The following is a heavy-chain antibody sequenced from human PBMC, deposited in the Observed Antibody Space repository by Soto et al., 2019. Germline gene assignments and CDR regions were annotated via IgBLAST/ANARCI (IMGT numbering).Heavy chain of an antibody. CDR2: IYWNDDK. Sequence: QITLKESGPTLVKPTQSLTLTCTFSGLSLTTSGEGVGWIRQPPGKALEWLAVIYWNDDKRYSPSLKSRLTITKDTSKNQVVLTMTNMDPVDTATYYCAHTQELLLFGELPHKAFDPWGQGTLVTVSS. D-gene: IGHD3-10*01. V-gene: IGHV2-5*01. CDR1: GLSLTTSGEG. J-gene: IGHJ5*02. CDR3: AHTQELLLFGELPHKAFDP.